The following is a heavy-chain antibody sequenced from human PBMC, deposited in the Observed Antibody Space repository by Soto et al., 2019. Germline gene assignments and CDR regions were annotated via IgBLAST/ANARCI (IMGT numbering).Heavy chain of an antibody. D-gene: IGHD1-26*01. CDR3: LVGSNPDFDY. J-gene: IGHJ4*02. CDR2: INPSGGSP. CDR1: GYTVTSYF. V-gene: IGHV1-46*01. Sequence: QVQLVQSGPEVKKPGASVKISCKASGYTVTSYFMHWVRQAPGQGLDYMGIINPSGGSPNYAQEFQGRLTMTCDTSTGTVYMELSSLRSEDTAVYYCLVGSNPDFDYWGQGTLVTVSS.